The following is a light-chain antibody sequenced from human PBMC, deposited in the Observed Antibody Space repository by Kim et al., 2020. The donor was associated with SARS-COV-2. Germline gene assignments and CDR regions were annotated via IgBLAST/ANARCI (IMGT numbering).Light chain of an antibody. J-gene: IGLJ1*01. Sequence: GHAFTIPRTGTSSDVGVYNYVSWYQQHPGKAPKLMIYDVSKRPSGVSNRFSGSKSGNTASLTISGLQAEDEADYYCSSYTSSSTYVFGSGTKVTVL. CDR2: DVS. CDR3: SSYTSSSTYV. V-gene: IGLV2-14*04. CDR1: SSDVGVYNY.